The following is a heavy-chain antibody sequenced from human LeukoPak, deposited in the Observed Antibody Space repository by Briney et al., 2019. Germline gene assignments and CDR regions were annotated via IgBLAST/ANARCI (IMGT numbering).Heavy chain of an antibody. CDR3: ARGMSGYSSYDL. J-gene: IGHJ4*02. CDR1: GFTFSSYA. Sequence: GGSLRLSCAASGFTFSSYAMSWVRQAPGKGLEWVSAISGSGGSTYYADSVRGRFTVSSDSSRNTLNLQMNSLRAENTAVYYCARGMSGYSSYDLWGQGTLVTVSS. D-gene: IGHD5-12*01. CDR2: ISGSGGST. V-gene: IGHV3-23*01.